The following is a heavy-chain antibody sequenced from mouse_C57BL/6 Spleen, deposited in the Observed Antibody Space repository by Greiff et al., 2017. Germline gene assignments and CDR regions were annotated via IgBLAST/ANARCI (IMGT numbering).Heavy chain of an antibody. Sequence: EVKLMESGEGLVKPGGSLKLSCAASGFTFSSCAMSWVRQTPEKRLEWVAYISSGGDYIYYADTVKGRFTISRDNARNTLYLQMSSLKSEDTAMYYCTRGNWDEEDAMDYWGQGTSVTVSS. CDR2: ISSGGDYI. CDR1: GFTFSSCA. J-gene: IGHJ4*01. CDR3: TRGNWDEEDAMDY. V-gene: IGHV5-9-1*02. D-gene: IGHD4-1*01.